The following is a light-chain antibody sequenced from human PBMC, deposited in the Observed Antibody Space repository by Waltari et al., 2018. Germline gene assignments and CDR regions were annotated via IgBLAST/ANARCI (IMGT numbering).Light chain of an antibody. CDR1: QSVLHASNNRNY. V-gene: IGKV4-1*01. CDR3: QQYYSTPLT. Sequence: DIVMTQSPDSLALSLGARATISCKSSQSVLHASNNRNYLAWYQQRPGQSPKLLISWASTRQSGVPDRFSGSGSAADFTLTITSLQAEDVATYYCQQYYSTPLTFGGGTKVAIK. CDR2: WAS. J-gene: IGKJ4*01.